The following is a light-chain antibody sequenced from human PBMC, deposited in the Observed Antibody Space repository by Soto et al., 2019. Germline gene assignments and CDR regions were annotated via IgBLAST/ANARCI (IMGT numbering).Light chain of an antibody. V-gene: IGKV1-39*01. J-gene: IGKJ1*01. CDR3: QQSYSTPRP. CDR2: AAS. CDR1: QSISSY. Sequence: DIQMTQNPSSLSASVGDRVTITCRASQSISSYLNWYQQKPGKAPKLLIYAASSLQSGVPSRFSGSGSGTDFTLTISSLQPEDFATYYCQQSYSTPRPFGQGTKVDTK.